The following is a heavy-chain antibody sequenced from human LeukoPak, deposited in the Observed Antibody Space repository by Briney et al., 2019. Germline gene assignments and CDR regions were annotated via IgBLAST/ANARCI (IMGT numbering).Heavy chain of an antibody. CDR2: INPSGGST. CDR3: ARRTSRGYFDY. D-gene: IGHD1-14*01. J-gene: IGHJ4*02. CDR1: GYTXTSYY. V-gene: IGHV1-46*01. Sequence: ASVKVSCKASGYTXTSYYIHWVRQAPGQGLEWMGIINPSGGSTSYAQKFQGRVTMTRDTSTSTVYMELSSLRSEDTAVYYCARRTSRGYFDYWGQGTLVTVSS.